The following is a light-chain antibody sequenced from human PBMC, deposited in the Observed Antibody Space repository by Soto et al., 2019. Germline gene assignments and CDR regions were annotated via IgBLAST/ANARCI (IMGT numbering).Light chain of an antibody. J-gene: IGLJ1*01. CDR2: DVS. Sequence: QSALTQAASVSGSPGQSITISCAGTSIDVVGYNYVSWYQQHPGKAPKLMIYDVSNRPSGVSNRFSGSKSGNTASLTISGLQAEDEADYYCSSYTSSSNLRYVFGTGTKVTVL. CDR3: SSYTSSSNLRYV. CDR1: SIDVVGYNY. V-gene: IGLV2-14*01.